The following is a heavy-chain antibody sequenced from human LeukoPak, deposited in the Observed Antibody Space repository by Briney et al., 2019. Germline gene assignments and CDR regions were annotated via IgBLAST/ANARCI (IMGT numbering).Heavy chain of an antibody. CDR1: GGSFSGYY. CDR2: INHSGST. J-gene: IGHJ4*02. V-gene: IGHV4-34*01. CDR3: ARAYYGSDYFDY. D-gene: IGHD3-10*01. Sequence: SETLSLTCAVYGGSFSGYYWSWIRQPPGKGLEWIGEINHSGSTNYNPSLRSRVTISVDTSKNQFSLKLSSVTAADTAVYYCARAYYGSDYFDYWGQGTLVTVSS.